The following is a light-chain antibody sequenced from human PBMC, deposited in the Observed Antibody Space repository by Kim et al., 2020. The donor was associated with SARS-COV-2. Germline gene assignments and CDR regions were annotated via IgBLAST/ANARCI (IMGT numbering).Light chain of an antibody. J-gene: IGKJ1*01. CDR2: AAS. CDR1: QGINKY. V-gene: IGKV1-27*01. CDR3: QKYNNAPWT. Sequence: DMQMTQSPSSLSASVGDRVTITCRASQGINKYLAWNQQKPGKVPKLLIYAASTLQSGVPSRFSGSGFGTDFTLTISSLQPEDVATYYCQKYNNAPWTFGQGTKVDIK.